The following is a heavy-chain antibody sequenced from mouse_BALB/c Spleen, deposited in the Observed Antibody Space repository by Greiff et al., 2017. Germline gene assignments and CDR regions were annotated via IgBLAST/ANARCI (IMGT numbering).Heavy chain of an antibody. J-gene: IGHJ2*02. CDR2: ISNGGGST. CDR3: ARLGITTVPYYFDY. V-gene: IGHV5-12-2*01. D-gene: IGHD1-1*01. CDR1: GFTFSSYT. Sequence: EVKVVESGGGLVQPGGSLKLSCAASGFTFSSYTMSWVRQTPEKRLEWVAYISNGGGSTYYPDTVKGRFTISRDNAKNTLYLQMSSLKSEDTAMYYCARLGITTVPYYFDYGGQGTSLTVSS.